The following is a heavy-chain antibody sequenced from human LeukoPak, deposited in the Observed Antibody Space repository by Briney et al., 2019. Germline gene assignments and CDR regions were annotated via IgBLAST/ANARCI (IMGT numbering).Heavy chain of an antibody. CDR1: GFTFSNYW. D-gene: IGHD2-2*01. CDR2: IKSDGSTT. V-gene: IGHV3-74*01. J-gene: IGHJ4*02. Sequence: GGSLRLSCAASGFTFSNYWMHWVRQGPGKGLVWVSVIKSDGSTTRYADSVKGRFTISRDNAKNSLYLQMNSLRVEDTAVYHCARTLGYCTSTTCFLTFDYWGQGTLVTVSS. CDR3: ARTLGYCTSTTCFLTFDY.